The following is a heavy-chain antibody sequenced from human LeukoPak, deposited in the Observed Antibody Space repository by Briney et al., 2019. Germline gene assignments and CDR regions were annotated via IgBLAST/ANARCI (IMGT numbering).Heavy chain of an antibody. J-gene: IGHJ2*01. V-gene: IGHV3-23*01. CDR2: ISGSGGST. Sequence: GGSLRLSCIGTGFTFSSDAMGWVRQAPGKGLEWVSGISGSGGSTYYADSVKGRFTISRDNSKNTVYLQMNSLGAEDTAVYYCARDRGTTSSSGWYFDPWGRGTLVTVSS. D-gene: IGHD2-2*01. CDR3: ARDRGTTSSSGWYFDP. CDR1: GFTFSSDA.